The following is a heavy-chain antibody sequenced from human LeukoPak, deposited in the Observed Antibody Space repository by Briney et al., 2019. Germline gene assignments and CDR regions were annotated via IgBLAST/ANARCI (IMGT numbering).Heavy chain of an antibody. CDR2: ISAYNGNT. Sequence: ASVKVSCKASGYTFTSYGIGWVRQAPGQGLEWMGWISAYNGNTNYAQKLQGRVTMTTDTSTSTAYMELRSLRSDDTAVYYCARDRGLRWSYYMDVWGKGTTVTVSS. CDR3: ARDRGLRWSYYMDV. V-gene: IGHV1-18*01. D-gene: IGHD4-23*01. J-gene: IGHJ6*03. CDR1: GYTFTSYG.